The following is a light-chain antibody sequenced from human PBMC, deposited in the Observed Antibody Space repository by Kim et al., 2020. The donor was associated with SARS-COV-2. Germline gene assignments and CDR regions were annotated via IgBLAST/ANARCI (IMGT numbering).Light chain of an antibody. CDR1: RSVGSY. V-gene: IGKV3-11*01. CDR2: DAS. Sequence: LAPGESATLSCSASRSVGSYLGWCQQKPGQAPRILIYDASNRFTGSPATFSGSGSGTNVSLTISSLVPEDFAVSYCQQHNNWPRTFGQGTKVDIK. CDR3: QQHNNWPRT. J-gene: IGKJ1*01.